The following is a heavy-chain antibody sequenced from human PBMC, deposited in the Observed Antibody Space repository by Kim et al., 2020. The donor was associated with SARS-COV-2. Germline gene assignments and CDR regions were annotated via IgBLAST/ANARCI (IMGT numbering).Heavy chain of an antibody. CDR2: INSDGSST. Sequence: GGSLRLSCAASGFTFSSYWMHWVRQAPGKGLVWVSRINSDGSSTSYADSVKGRFTISRDNAKNTLYLQMNSLRAEDTAVYYCARDQHFDWLLQGQSGMDVWGQGTTVTVSS. CDR3: ARDQHFDWLLQGQSGMDV. V-gene: IGHV3-74*01. J-gene: IGHJ6*02. CDR1: GFTFSSYW. D-gene: IGHD3-9*01.